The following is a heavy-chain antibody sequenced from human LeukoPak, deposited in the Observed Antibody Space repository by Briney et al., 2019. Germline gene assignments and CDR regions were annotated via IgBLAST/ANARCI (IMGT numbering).Heavy chain of an antibody. D-gene: IGHD3-9*01. CDR2: ISGSGGST. CDR1: GFTFSSYA. CDR3: AVRLTGYFYSNYYYGMDV. V-gene: IGHV3-23*01. Sequence: GGSLRLSCAASGFTFSSYAMSWVRQAPGKGLEWVSAISGSGGSTYYADSAKGRFTISRDNSKNTLYLQMNSLRAEDTAVYYCAVRLTGYFYSNYYYGMDVWGQGTTVTVSS. J-gene: IGHJ6*02.